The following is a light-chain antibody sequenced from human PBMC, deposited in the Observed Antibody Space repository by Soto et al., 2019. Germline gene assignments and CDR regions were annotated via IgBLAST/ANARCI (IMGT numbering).Light chain of an antibody. CDR3: QQYGSSTFT. CDR2: GAS. V-gene: IGKV3-20*01. CDR1: QSVSSSY. J-gene: IGKJ3*01. Sequence: EIVLTQSPATLSLSPGERATLSCRASQSVSSSYLAWYQQKPGQAPRLLIYGASSRATGIPDRFSGSGSGTDFTLTISRLEPEDFAVYYCQQYGSSTFTFGPGTKVDIK.